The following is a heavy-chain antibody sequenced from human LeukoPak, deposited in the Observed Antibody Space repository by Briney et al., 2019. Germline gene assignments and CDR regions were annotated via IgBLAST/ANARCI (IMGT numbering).Heavy chain of an antibody. J-gene: IGHJ4*02. Sequence: GGSLRLSCAASGFTFSSYAMSWVRQAPGEGLEWVSAISGSGGSTYYADSVKGRFTTSRDNSKNTLYLQMNSLRAEDTAVYYCAKTKAVAGRYYFDYWGQGTLVTVSS. V-gene: IGHV3-23*01. CDR1: GFTFSSYA. CDR2: ISGSGGST. CDR3: AKTKAVAGRYYFDY. D-gene: IGHD6-19*01.